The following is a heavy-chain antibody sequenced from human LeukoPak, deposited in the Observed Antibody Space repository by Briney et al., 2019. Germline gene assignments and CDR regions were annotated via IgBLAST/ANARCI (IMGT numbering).Heavy chain of an antibody. CDR2: INAGNGNT. D-gene: IGHD6-13*01. V-gene: IGHV1-3*01. Sequence: GASVKVSCKASGYTFTSYAMLWVRQAPGQRLEWMGWINAGNGNTKYSQKFQGRVTITRDTSASTAYMELSSLRSEDTAVYYCASRTSSSWYFACFDYWGQGSLVTVSS. CDR1: GYTFTSYA. CDR3: ASRTSSSWYFACFDY. J-gene: IGHJ4*02.